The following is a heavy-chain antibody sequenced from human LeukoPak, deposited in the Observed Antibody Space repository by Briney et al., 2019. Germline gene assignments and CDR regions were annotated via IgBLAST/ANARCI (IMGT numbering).Heavy chain of an antibody. Sequence: SETLSLTCTVSGGSISSYYWSWIRQPPGQGLEWIGYIYYSGSTNYNPSLKSRVTISVDTSKNQFSLKLSSVTAADTAVYYCARARYSSSWYPLNLYYYYGMDVWGQGTTVTVSS. J-gene: IGHJ6*02. CDR3: ARARYSSSWYPLNLYYYYGMDV. CDR1: GGSISSYY. D-gene: IGHD6-13*01. V-gene: IGHV4-59*01. CDR2: IYYSGST.